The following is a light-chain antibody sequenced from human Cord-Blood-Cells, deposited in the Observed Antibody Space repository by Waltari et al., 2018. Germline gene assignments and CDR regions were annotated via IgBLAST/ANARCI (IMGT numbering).Light chain of an antibody. J-gene: IGLJ3*02. Sequence: QPALTQPASMSGSPGQSITISCTGTSSDVGGYNYVSWYQQHPGKAPKLMIYDVSNRPSGVSNRFSGSKSGNPASLTISGLQAEDEADYYCSSYTSSSTLVFGGGTKLTVL. V-gene: IGLV2-14*01. CDR2: DVS. CDR3: SSYTSSSTLV. CDR1: SSDVGGYNY.